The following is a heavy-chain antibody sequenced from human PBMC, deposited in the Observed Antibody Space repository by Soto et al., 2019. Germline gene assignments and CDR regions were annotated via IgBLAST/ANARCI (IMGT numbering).Heavy chain of an antibody. CDR2: ISSSSSTI. CDR3: ARGDEYDSSGIRLNWFDP. CDR1: GFTFSSYD. V-gene: IGHV3-48*02. J-gene: IGHJ5*02. D-gene: IGHD3-22*01. Sequence: GGSLRLSCAASGFTFSSYDMNWVRQAPGKGLEWVSYISSSSSTIYYADSVKGRFTISRDNAKNSLYLQMNSLRDEDTAVYYCARGDEYDSSGIRLNWFDPWGQGTLVTVSS.